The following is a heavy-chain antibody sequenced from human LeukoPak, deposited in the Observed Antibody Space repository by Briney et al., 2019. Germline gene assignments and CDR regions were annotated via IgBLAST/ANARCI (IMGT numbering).Heavy chain of an antibody. D-gene: IGHD3-9*01. CDR2: MSSRGDGT. CDR3: VKGVLTGYYRGQNWFDP. Sequence: GGSLRLSFAVPGITLSNYGMSWVRQAPGKGLEWVSSMSSRGDGTYYADSVKGRFTISRDNSKDTLYLQMNSLRAEDTAVYYCVKGVLTGYYRGQNWFDPWGQGTLVTVSS. J-gene: IGHJ5*02. V-gene: IGHV3-23*01. CDR1: GITLSNYG.